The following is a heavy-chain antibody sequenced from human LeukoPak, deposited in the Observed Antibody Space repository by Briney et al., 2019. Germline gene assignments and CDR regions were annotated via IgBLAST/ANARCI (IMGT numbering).Heavy chain of an antibody. V-gene: IGHV3-7*01. J-gene: IGHJ5*02. CDR1: GFTFSSYA. D-gene: IGHD5-12*01. CDR3: ARVPDGYYNWFDP. CDR2: IKQDGSEK. Sequence: GGSLRLSCAASGFTFSSYAMSWVRQAPGKGLEWVANIKQDGSEKYYVDSVKGRFTISRDNARNSLYLQMNSLRAEDTAVYYCARVPDGYYNWFDPWGQGTLVTVSS.